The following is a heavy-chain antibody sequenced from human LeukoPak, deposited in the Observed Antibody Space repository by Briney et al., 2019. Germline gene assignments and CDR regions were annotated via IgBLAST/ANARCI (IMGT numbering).Heavy chain of an antibody. V-gene: IGHV3-23*01. CDR1: GFTFSSHA. J-gene: IGHJ4*01. D-gene: IGHD1-26*01. CDR3: AKLLLGARSLFDF. CDR2: ISGSGDST. Sequence: GGSLRLSCVASGFTFSSHAMSWVRQAPGKGLEWVSTISGSGDSTFYADSVKGRFTLSRDNSKNRLYLQMSSLTADDTAMYYCAKLLLGARSLFDFRGQGILVTVSS.